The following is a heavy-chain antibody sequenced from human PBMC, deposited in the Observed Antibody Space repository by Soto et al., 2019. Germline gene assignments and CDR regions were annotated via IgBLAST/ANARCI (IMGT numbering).Heavy chain of an antibody. J-gene: IGHJ6*02. CDR3: ARDRDFWSGYTIYYYYGMDV. CDR1: GGTFSNYA. Sequence: QVQLVQSGAEVKKPGSSVKVSCKASGGTFSNYAISWVRQAPGQGLEWMGGVIPIFGTANYAQKFQGRVTITAAESTSTADMELSSLRSEDTAVYYCARDRDFWSGYTIYYYYGMDVWGQGTTVTVSS. CDR2: VIPIFGTA. D-gene: IGHD3-3*01. V-gene: IGHV1-69*01.